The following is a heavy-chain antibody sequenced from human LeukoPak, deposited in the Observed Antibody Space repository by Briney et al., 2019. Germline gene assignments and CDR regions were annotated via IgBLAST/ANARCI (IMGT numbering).Heavy chain of an antibody. J-gene: IGHJ4*02. D-gene: IGHD3-3*01. CDR1: GFTFSNYG. CDR3: AKVDFLNY. V-gene: IGHV3-30*18. CDR2: ISYDGSNK. Sequence: GGSLRLSCAASGFTFSNYGMHWVRQAPGKGLEWVAVISYDGSNKYYADSVKGRFTISRDNSKNTLYLQMNSLRAEDTAVYYCAKVDFLNYWGQGTLVTVSS.